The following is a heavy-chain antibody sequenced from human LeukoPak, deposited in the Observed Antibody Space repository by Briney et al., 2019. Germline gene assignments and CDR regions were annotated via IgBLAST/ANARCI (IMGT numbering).Heavy chain of an antibody. CDR2: IYSSGGT. Sequence: LETLSLTSTVAGGSISNVYCVWIRRPRGKGKEWIGYIYSSGGTNYNPSLKSRVTISVDTSKNQFSLKLSSVTAADTAVYFCARHRDSRGFFFDYWGQGTLVTVSS. J-gene: IGHJ4*02. D-gene: IGHD2-15*01. CDR3: ARHRDSRGFFFDY. V-gene: IGHV4-59*08. CDR1: GGSISNVY.